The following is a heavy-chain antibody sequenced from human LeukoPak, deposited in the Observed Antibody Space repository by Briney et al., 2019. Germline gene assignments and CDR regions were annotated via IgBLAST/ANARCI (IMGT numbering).Heavy chain of an antibody. CDR2: IIPIFGTA. Sequence: GASVNVSCKASGGTFSSYAISWVRQAPGQGLEWMGGIIPIFGTANYAQKFQGRVTITADESTSTAYMELSSLRSEDTAVYYCATRRTIRSSGWHQFDYWGQGTLVTVSS. CDR3: ATRRTIRSSGWHQFDY. J-gene: IGHJ4*02. CDR1: GGTFSSYA. D-gene: IGHD6-19*01. V-gene: IGHV1-69*13.